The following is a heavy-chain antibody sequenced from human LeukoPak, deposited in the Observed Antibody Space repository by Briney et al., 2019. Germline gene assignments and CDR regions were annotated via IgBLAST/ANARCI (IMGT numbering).Heavy chain of an antibody. CDR2: IIPIFGTA. CDR1: GGTFSSYA. V-gene: IGHV1-69*05. D-gene: IGHD4-23*01. Sequence: SVKVSCKASGGTFSSYAISWVRQAPGQGLEWMGGIIPIFGTANYAQKFQGRVTITTDESTSTAYMELSSLRSEDTAVYYCASCTVVTQSYYYMDVWGKGTTVTVSS. J-gene: IGHJ6*03. CDR3: ASCTVVTQSYYYMDV.